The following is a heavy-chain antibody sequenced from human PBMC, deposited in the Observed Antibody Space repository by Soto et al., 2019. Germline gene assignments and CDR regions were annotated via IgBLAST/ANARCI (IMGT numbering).Heavy chain of an antibody. CDR3: TTVFEY. CDR2: IDNDGSGP. J-gene: IGHJ4*02. Sequence: EVQLVESGGGLVQPGGSLRLSCAASGIIFTNYWMHWVRQAPGKGLVWVSRIDNDGSGPSYADSVKGRFTISRDNAKNTVYLQTSRMRAEVTAVSYWTTVFEYWGQGTRVTVSS. CDR1: GIIFTNYW. V-gene: IGHV3-74*01.